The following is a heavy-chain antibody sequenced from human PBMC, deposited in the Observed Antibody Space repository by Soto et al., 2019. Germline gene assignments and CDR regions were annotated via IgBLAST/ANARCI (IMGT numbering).Heavy chain of an antibody. CDR3: ARIAARSGYGMDV. Sequence: SETLSLTCAVYGGSFSGYYWSWIRQPPGKGLEWIGEINHSGSTNYNPSLKSRVTISVDTSKNQFSLKLSSVTAADTAVYYCARIAARSGYGMDVWGQGTTVTVS. CDR2: INHSGST. CDR1: GGSFSGYY. J-gene: IGHJ6*02. D-gene: IGHD6-6*01. V-gene: IGHV4-34*01.